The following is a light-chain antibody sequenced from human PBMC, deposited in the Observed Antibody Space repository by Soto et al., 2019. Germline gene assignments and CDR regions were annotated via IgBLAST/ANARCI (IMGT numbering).Light chain of an antibody. J-gene: IGLJ1*01. Sequence: QSVLTQPASVSGSPGQSITISCTGTSSDVGGYKYVSWYQQHPGKAPKLMIYEVSNRPSGVSNRFSGSKSGNTASLTVSGLQAEDEADYYFSSFTNSTLYVFXTGTKVTVL. CDR1: SSDVGGYKY. CDR2: EVS. CDR3: SSFTNSTLYV. V-gene: IGLV2-14*01.